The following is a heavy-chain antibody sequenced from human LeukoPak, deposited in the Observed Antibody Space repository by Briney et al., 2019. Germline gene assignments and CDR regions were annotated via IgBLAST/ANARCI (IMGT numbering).Heavy chain of an antibody. CDR3: ARGAVRRNFDY. J-gene: IGHJ4*02. CDR2: INPNSGGT. V-gene: IGHV1-2*02. CDR1: GYTFTGYY. Sequence: GASVKVSCKASGYTFTGYYMHWVRQAPGQGLEWMGWINPNSGGTNYAQKFQGRVTMTRNTSISTAYMELSNLRSEDTAVYYCARGAVRRNFDYWGQGTLVTVSS. D-gene: IGHD3-22*01.